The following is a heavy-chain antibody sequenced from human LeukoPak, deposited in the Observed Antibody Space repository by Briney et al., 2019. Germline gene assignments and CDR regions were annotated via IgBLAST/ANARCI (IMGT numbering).Heavy chain of an antibody. CDR3: ARVDSSGWFYFDN. CDR2: IYSGGST. Sequence: GGSLSLSCAASGFTVSRNYMSWVRQAPGKGLEWVSVIYSGGSTYFADSVKGRFTISRDNSKNTLYLQMNSLRAEDTAVYYCARVDSSGWFYFDNWGQGTLVTVSS. V-gene: IGHV3-53*01. J-gene: IGHJ4*02. CDR1: GFTVSRNY. D-gene: IGHD6-19*01.